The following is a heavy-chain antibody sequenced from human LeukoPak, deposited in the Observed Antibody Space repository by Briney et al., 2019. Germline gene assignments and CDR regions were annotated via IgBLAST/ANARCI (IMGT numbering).Heavy chain of an antibody. J-gene: IGHJ4*02. Sequence: GRSLRLSCAASGFTFDDYAMHWVRQAPGKGLEWVSGISWNSGSIGYADSVKGRFTISRDNAKNSLYLQMNSLRAEDTAVYYCARVSFRRTWFGADYWGQGTLVTVSS. D-gene: IGHD3-10*01. V-gene: IGHV3-9*01. CDR1: GFTFDDYA. CDR3: ARVSFRRTWFGADY. CDR2: ISWNSGSI.